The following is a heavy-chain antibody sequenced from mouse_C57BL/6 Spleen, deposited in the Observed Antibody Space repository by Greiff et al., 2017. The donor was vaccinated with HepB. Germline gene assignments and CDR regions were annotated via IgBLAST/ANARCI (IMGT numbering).Heavy chain of an antibody. CDR3: AAPGLLYFDV. Sequence: VQLQQSGPELVKPGASVKISCKASGYAFSSSWMNWVKQRPGKGLEWIGRIYPGDGDTNYNGKFKGKATLTADKSSSTAYMQLSSLTSEDSAVYCCAAPGLLYFDVWGTGTTVTVSS. D-gene: IGHD3-1*01. CDR1: GYAFSSSW. CDR2: IYPGDGDT. V-gene: IGHV1-82*01. J-gene: IGHJ1*03.